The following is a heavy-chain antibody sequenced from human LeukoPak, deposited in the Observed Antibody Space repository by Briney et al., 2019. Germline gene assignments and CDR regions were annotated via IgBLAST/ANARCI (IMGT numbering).Heavy chain of an antibody. V-gene: IGHV1-46*01. CDR2: IYPRDGST. Sequence: ASVKVSCKASGYTFTSNYIHWVRQAPGQGLEWMGMIYPRDGSTSYAQKFQSRVTMTRNPSISTAYMELSSLRSEDTAVYYCARNVRDTGAFDYWGQGTLVTVSS. CDR1: GYTFTSNY. CDR3: ARNVRDTGAFDY. D-gene: IGHD5-18*01. J-gene: IGHJ4*02.